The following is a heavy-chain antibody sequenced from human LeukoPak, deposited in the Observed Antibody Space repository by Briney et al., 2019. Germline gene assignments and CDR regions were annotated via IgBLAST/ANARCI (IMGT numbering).Heavy chain of an antibody. V-gene: IGHV3-48*03. Sequence: PGGSLRLSCAASGFTFSSYEMNWVRQAPGKGLEWVSYISSRGSTIYYADSVKGRFTFSRDNAKNSLYLQMNSLRAEDTGIYYCARDFQNSFDIWGQGTMVTVSS. CDR1: GFTFSSYE. J-gene: IGHJ3*02. D-gene: IGHD2/OR15-2a*01. CDR2: ISSRGSTI. CDR3: ARDFQNSFDI.